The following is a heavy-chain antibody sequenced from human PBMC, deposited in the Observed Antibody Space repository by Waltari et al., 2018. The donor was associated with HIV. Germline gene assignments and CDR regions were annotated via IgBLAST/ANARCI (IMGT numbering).Heavy chain of an antibody. D-gene: IGHD6-19*01. CDR3: ARAHSSGWTSDY. J-gene: IGHJ4*02. Sequence: QVQLVQSGAEVKKPGASMKVSCKASGYTFTSYGITWVGQAPGQGLEWMGWSRVNNGNTNYAQKLQGRVTMTTDTSTSTAYMELRSLRSDDTAVYYCARAHSSGWTSDYWGQGTLVTVSS. V-gene: IGHV1-18*01. CDR2: SRVNNGNT. CDR1: GYTFTSYG.